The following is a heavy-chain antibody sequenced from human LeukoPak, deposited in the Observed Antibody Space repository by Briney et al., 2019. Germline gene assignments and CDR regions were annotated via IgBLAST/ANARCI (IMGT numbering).Heavy chain of an antibody. V-gene: IGHV1-58*01. D-gene: IGHD3-16*01. J-gene: IGHJ4*02. CDR2: IVVGSGST. Sequence: ASVKVSCKASAFTFTISAVQWVRQARGQRLEWIGWIVVGSGSTNYAQKFQERVTITRDMSTSTAYMELSSLRSEDTAVYYCAGFGRYVSLAPDYLVQGTLVTVSS. CDR1: AFTFTISA. CDR3: AGFGRYVSLAPDY.